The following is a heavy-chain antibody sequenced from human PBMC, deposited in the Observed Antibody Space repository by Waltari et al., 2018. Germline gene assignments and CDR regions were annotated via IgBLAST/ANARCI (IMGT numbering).Heavy chain of an antibody. CDR1: GGSISSYY. CDR3: ARDDYRNYYYYGMDV. Sequence: QVQLQESGPGLVKPSETLSLTCTVSGGSISSYYWTRTRQPAGKGLEWIGRIYTSGSTNYNPSLKSRVTMSVDTSKNQFSLKLSSVTAANTAVYYCARDDYRNYYYYGMDVWGQGTTVTVSS. J-gene: IGHJ6*02. D-gene: IGHD4-4*01. CDR2: IYTSGST. V-gene: IGHV4-4*07.